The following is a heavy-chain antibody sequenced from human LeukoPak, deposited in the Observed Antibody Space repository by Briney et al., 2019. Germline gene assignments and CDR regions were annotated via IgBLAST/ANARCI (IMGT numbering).Heavy chain of an antibody. CDR2: ISGSGGST. V-gene: IGHV3-23*01. J-gene: IGHJ4*02. D-gene: IGHD6-25*01. Sequence: PGGSLRLSCAASGFTFTSSAMSWVRQAPGKGLEWVSAISGSGGSTYYADSVKGRFTISRDNSKNTLDLQINSLRAEDKGVYNCAKGSADVRPYYFDYWGQGTLVTVSS. CDR3: AKGSADVRPYYFDY. CDR1: GFTFTSSA.